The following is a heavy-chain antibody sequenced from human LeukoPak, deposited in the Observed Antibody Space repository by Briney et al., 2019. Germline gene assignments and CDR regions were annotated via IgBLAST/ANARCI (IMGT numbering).Heavy chain of an antibody. CDR1: GFTFSSYA. Sequence: PGRSLRLSCAASGFTFSSYAMHWVRQAPGKRLEWVSSITSSSSYAFYADSVKGRFTISRDNSKNTLYLQMNSLRAEDTAVYYCAKDGFTAGYLKGDLDYWGQGTLVTVSS. J-gene: IGHJ4*02. D-gene: IGHD3-9*01. CDR2: ITSSSSYA. V-gene: IGHV3-21*01. CDR3: AKDGFTAGYLKGDLDY.